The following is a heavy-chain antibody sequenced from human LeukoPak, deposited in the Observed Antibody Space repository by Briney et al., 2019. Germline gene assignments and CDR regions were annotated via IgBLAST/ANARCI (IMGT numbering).Heavy chain of an antibody. D-gene: IGHD2-21*02. CDR1: GFTFSNYA. CDR3: AKRLGDQRAFDY. V-gene: IGHV3-23*01. J-gene: IGHJ4*02. CDR2: ISGISGTI. Sequence: PGGSLRLSCAASGFTFSNYAMSWVRQAPGKRLEWVSVISGISGTINYAGPVKGRFTISRDNSKNTMYLQTNSLRAEDTAVYYCAKRLGDQRAFDYWGQGTLVTVSS.